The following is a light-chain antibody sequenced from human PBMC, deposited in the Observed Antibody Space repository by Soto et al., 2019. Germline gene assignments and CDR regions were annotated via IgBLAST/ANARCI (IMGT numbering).Light chain of an antibody. CDR3: AAWDDSLNGLL. CDR1: NSNIGDNS. Sequence: QAVVTQPPSASGTRGQVFTISCSGSNSNIGDNSVNWYQQLPGTAPKLLIYSDNRRPSGVPDRFSGSKSGTSASLAISGLQSEDEAEYYCAAWDDSLNGLLFGGGTKLTVL. J-gene: IGLJ3*02. V-gene: IGLV1-44*01. CDR2: SDN.